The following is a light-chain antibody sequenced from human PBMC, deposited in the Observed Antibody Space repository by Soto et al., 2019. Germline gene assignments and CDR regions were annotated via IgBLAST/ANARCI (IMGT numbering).Light chain of an antibody. V-gene: IGLV2-14*03. J-gene: IGLJ1*01. CDR2: HVN. Sequence: QSVLTQPASVSGSPGQSITISCTGTSGDVGAYNFVSWYQQHPGKAPKLIVYHVNDRPSGFSSRFSGSKSGNSASLTISGLHAEDEADYYCSSYAGSDTFVFGTGTKVTVL. CDR3: SSYAGSDTFV. CDR1: SGDVGAYNF.